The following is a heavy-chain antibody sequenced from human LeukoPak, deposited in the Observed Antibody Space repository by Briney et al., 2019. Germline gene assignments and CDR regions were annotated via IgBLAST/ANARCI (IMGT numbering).Heavy chain of an antibody. CDR1: RYTFTSYY. CDR3: ARDDYYDSSGYGRQAFDI. D-gene: IGHD3-22*01. J-gene: IGHJ3*02. Sequence: ASVKVSCKASRYTFTSYYMHWVRQAPGQGLEWMGIINPSGGSTSYAQKFQGRVTMTRDTSTSTVYMELSSLRSEDTAVYYCARDDYYDSSGYGRQAFDIWGQGTMVTVSS. CDR2: INPSGGST. V-gene: IGHV1-46*01.